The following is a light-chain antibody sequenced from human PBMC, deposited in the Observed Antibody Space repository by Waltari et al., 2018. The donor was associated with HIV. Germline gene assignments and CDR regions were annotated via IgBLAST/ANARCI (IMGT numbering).Light chain of an antibody. CDR1: ANDIAAYNH. J-gene: IGLJ2*01. CDR2: DVT. Sequence: QYALTQPASVSGSPGQWVTISCSGTANDIAAYNHVSWYQLPPGKAPKLIIYDVTYRPSGVSDRFSGSKSGNAASLTISGLQPEDEGDYFCASYRTAYTMVFGGGTRLTV. V-gene: IGLV2-14*03. CDR3: ASYRTAYTMV.